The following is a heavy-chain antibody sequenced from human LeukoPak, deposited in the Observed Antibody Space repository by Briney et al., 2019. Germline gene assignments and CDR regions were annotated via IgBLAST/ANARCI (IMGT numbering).Heavy chain of an antibody. CDR1: GYSFTSYW. Sequence: GESLKISGKGSGYSFTSYWIGWVRQMPGKGLEWMGIIYPGDSDTRYSPSFQGQVTISDDKSISTAYLQWSSLKASDTAMYYCARARHDSSGYYRFDYWGQGTLVTV. V-gene: IGHV5-51*01. J-gene: IGHJ4*02. D-gene: IGHD3-22*01. CDR3: ARARHDSSGYYRFDY. CDR2: IYPGDSDT.